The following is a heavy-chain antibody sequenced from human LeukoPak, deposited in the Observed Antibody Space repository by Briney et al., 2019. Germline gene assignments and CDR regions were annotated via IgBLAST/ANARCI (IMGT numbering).Heavy chain of an antibody. V-gene: IGHV3-9*01. D-gene: IGHD6-6*01. Sequence: PGGSLRLSCAASGFTFDDYVMHWVRQAPGKGLEWVSGISWNSGSIGYADSVMGRFTISRDNAKNSLYLQMNSLRAEDTALYYCAKGLYSSSYSWFDPWGQGTLVTVPS. CDR3: AKGLYSSSYSWFDP. CDR1: GFTFDDYV. J-gene: IGHJ5*02. CDR2: ISWNSGSI.